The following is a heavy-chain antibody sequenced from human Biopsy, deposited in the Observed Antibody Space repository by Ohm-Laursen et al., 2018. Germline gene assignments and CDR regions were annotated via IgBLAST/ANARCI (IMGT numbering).Heavy chain of an antibody. J-gene: IGHJ6*02. V-gene: IGHV4-59*01. CDR3: ARATNSTGWPYYYFCGMDV. Sequence: ILSLTCTVSGGSISSDYWSWIRQTPGKGLEWIGYIYYSGSTNYNPSLKSRVTISVDTSKNQFSLRLNSVTAADTAVYYCARATNSTGWPYYYFCGMDVWGQGTTVTVSS. CDR1: GGSISSDY. CDR2: IYYSGST. D-gene: IGHD2/OR15-2a*01.